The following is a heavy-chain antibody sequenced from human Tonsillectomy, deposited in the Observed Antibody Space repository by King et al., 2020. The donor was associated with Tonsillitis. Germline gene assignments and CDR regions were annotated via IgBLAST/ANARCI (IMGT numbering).Heavy chain of an antibody. J-gene: IGHJ4*02. Sequence: VQLVESGGGLVKPGGSLRLSCAASGFTFSNAWMSWVRQAPGKGLEWVGRIKSKSDGGTTDYAAPVKGRFTISRDDSKNMLYLQMNSLKTEDTAVYYCTTDPYCRTTTCYDYWGQGTLVTVSS. CDR2: IKSKSDGGTT. CDR3: TTDPYCRTTTCYDY. V-gene: IGHV3-15*01. D-gene: IGHD2-2*01. CDR1: GFTFSNAW.